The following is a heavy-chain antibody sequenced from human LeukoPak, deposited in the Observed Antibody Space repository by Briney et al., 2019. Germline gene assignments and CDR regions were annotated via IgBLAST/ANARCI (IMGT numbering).Heavy chain of an antibody. D-gene: IGHD6-6*01. Sequence: SETLSLTCTVSGASMHSYYWSWIRQPAGKGLEWIGRVHSGGSTKYNPSLNSRVTMSVDTSKNQFSLKLSSVTAADTAVYYCARSLYISSSSQFYYWGQGSLVTVSS. V-gene: IGHV4-4*07. J-gene: IGHJ4*02. CDR3: ARSLYISSSSQFYY. CDR2: VHSGGST. CDR1: GASMHSYY.